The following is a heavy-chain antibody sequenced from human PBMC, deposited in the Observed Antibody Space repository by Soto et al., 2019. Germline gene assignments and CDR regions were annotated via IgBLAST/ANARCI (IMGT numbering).Heavy chain of an antibody. CDR1: GGSISSGGYY. D-gene: IGHD6-6*01. CDR2: IYYSGST. V-gene: IGHV4-31*03. J-gene: IGHJ5*02. CDR3: ARHSSSYKYNWFDP. Sequence: SETLSLTCPVSGGSISSGGYYWSWIRQHPGKGLEWIGYIYYSGSTYYNPSLKSRVTISVDTSKNQFSLKLSSVTAADTAVYYCARHSSSYKYNWFDPWGQGTLVTVSS.